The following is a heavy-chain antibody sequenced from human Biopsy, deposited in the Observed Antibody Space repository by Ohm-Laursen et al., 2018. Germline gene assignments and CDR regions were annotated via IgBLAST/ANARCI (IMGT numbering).Heavy chain of an antibody. D-gene: IGHD3-10*01. CDR2: IIPIVGIT. J-gene: IGHJ6*02. Sequence: SVKVSCKVSGDTFSRSAFFWVRQTPGQGLVYLGKIIPIVGITNHAQTFQGRITLTADKSTFMVYMELSRLRSDDTAIYYCARGGSGSGYYGMDVWGQGATVSVSS. CDR3: ARGGSGSGYYGMDV. CDR1: GDTFSRSA. V-gene: IGHV1-69*04.